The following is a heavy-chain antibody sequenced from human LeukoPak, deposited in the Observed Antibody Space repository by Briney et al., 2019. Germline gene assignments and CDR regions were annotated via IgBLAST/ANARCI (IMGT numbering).Heavy chain of an antibody. D-gene: IGHD1-26*01. Sequence: EIYHSGSTNYNPSLKRRVTISVDKSKNQFSLKLSSVTAADTAVYYCARERSYSGSYLDYWGQGTLVTVSS. J-gene: IGHJ4*02. CDR3: ARERSYSGSYLDY. V-gene: IGHV4-4*02. CDR2: IYHSGST.